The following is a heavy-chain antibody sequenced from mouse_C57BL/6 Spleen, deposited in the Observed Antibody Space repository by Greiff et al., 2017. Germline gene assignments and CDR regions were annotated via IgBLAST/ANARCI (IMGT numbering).Heavy chain of an antibody. V-gene: IGHV14-4*01. D-gene: IGHD1-1*01. J-gene: IGHJ1*03. CDR3: TTKQYGSSYWYFDV. CDR1: GFNIKDDY. Sequence: VQLQQSGAEFVRPGASVKLSCSASGFNIKDDYMHWVKQRPEQGLAWIGWIDPENGDSEYASKFQGKATITADTSSNTAYLQLRSRISEDTAVYCCTTKQYGSSYWYFDVWGTGATVTVSS. CDR2: IDPENGDS.